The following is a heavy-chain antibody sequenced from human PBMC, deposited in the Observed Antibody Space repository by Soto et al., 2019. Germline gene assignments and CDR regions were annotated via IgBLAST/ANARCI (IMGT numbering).Heavy chain of an antibody. D-gene: IGHD1-26*01. CDR2: IYYSGST. CDR3: PRGIVGATTDAFDI. V-gene: IGHV4-39*01. J-gene: IGHJ3*02. Sequence: PSETLSLTCTVSGGSISSSSYYWGWIRQPPGKGLEWIGSIYYSGSTYYNPSLKNRVTISVDTSKNQFSLKLSSVTAADTAVYYCPRGIVGATTDAFDIWGQGTMVTVSS. CDR1: GGSISSSSYY.